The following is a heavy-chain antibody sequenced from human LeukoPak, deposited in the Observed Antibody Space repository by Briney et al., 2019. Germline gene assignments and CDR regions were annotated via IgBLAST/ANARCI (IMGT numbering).Heavy chain of an antibody. CDR3: AKDMWRFGELDYDY. D-gene: IGHD3-10*01. CDR2: ISADGDTT. CDR1: GFTFHDYA. Sequence: GGSLRLSCAASGFTFHDYAMHWVRQAPGEGLEWVSLISADGDTTYYTDSVKGRFTISRDNSKDSLYLQINSLRTEDTALYYCAKDMWRFGELDYDYWGQGTLVTVSS. V-gene: IGHV3-43*02. J-gene: IGHJ4*02.